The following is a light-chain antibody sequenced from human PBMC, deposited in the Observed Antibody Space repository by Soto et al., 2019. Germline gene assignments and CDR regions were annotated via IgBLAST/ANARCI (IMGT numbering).Light chain of an antibody. V-gene: IGLV2-8*01. CDR3: TSYAGNNNFCV. CDR1: SSDVGGYDY. J-gene: IGLJ1*01. Sequence: ALTQPPSASGSPGQSVTISCIGTSSDVGGYDYVSWYQQHPGKAPKLIISEVSKRPSGVPDRFSGSKSGNTASLTVSGLQAEDEADYYCTSYAGNNNFCVFGTGTKVTVL. CDR2: EVS.